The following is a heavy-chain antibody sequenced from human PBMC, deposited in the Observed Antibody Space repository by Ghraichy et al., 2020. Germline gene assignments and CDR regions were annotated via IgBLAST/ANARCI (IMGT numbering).Heavy chain of an antibody. CDR2: INPRGGST. V-gene: IGHV1-46*03. CDR1: GDTFTSYY. CDR3: ARGERYCGGDCYSPTFDY. D-gene: IGHD2-21*02. J-gene: IGHJ4*02. Sequence: ASVKVSCKASGDTFTSYYIHWVRQAPGQGLEWMGIINPRGGSTNYAQKFQGRVTMTMDTSTSTVYMELSSLRSEDTAMYYCARGERYCGGDCYSPTFDYWGQGTLVTVSS.